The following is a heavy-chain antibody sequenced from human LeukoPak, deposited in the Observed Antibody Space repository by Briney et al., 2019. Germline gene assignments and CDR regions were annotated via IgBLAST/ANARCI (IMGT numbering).Heavy chain of an antibody. V-gene: IGHV1-69-2*01. CDR3: ANSGSYYGFDI. J-gene: IGHJ3*02. CDR2: VDPEDGET. D-gene: IGHD1-26*01. Sequence: ASVKVSCKASGYTFSSYYMHWVQQAPGKGLEWMGRVDPEDGETIYAEEFQGRVTITADTSTDTAYMELSSLRSEDTAVYYCANSGSYYGFDIWGQGTMVTVSS. CDR1: GYTFSSYY.